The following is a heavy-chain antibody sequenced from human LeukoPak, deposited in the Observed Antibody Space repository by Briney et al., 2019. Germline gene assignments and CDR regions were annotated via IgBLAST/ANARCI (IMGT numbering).Heavy chain of an antibody. V-gene: IGHV3-7*01. CDR3: LVTTRSRGFDY. CDR2: IRQDGSVQ. D-gene: IGHD1/OR15-1a*01. J-gene: IGHJ4*02. Sequence: GGSLRLSCAASGFTFSSYWMSWVRQALGKGLEWVANIRQDGSVQNYVDSVKGRFTISRDNPKNSVYLQMSSLRAEDTAVYCCLVTTRSRGFDYWGQGTLVTVSS. CDR1: GFTFSSYW.